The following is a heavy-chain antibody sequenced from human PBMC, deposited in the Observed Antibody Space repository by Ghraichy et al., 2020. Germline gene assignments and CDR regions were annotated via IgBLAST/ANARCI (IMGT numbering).Heavy chain of an antibody. CDR3: ARDPGYGSGSYSWFDP. J-gene: IGHJ5*02. Sequence: ASVKVSCKASGYTFTSFYMHWVRQAPGQGLEWMGIINPNGGSTNYAQKFQGRVTMTRDTSTSTVYMELSSLRSEDTAVYYCARDPGYGSGSYSWFDPWGQGTLVTVSS. CDR1: GYTFTSFY. D-gene: IGHD3-10*01. V-gene: IGHV1-46*01. CDR2: INPNGGST.